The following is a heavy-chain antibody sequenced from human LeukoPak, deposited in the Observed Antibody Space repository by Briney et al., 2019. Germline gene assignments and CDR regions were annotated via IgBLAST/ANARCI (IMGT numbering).Heavy chain of an antibody. V-gene: IGHV1-24*01. D-gene: IGHD2-21*02. Sequence: ASVKVSCKVSGYTLTELSMYWVRQAPGKGLEWMGGFDPEDGETIYAQKFQGRVTMTEDTSTDTAYMELSSLRSEDTAVYYCATPARRLRDGNYFDYWGQGTLVTVSS. CDR1: GYTLTELS. CDR2: FDPEDGET. J-gene: IGHJ4*02. CDR3: ATPARRLRDGNYFDY.